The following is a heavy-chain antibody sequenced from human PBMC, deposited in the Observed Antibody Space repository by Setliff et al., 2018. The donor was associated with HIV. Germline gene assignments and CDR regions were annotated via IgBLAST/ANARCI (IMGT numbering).Heavy chain of an antibody. CDR3: ARDLSPYGSGDPYYYYGMDV. D-gene: IGHD3-10*01. Sequence: SETLSLTCTVSGGSISSSGNYWTWIRQRPGKGLEWIGYIYHTGTTYCHPSLKSRVLISVDTSNNQFSLRLSSVTAADTAVYYCARDLSPYGSGDPYYYYGMDVWSQGTTVTVSS. V-gene: IGHV4-31*03. CDR2: IYHTGTT. CDR1: GGSISSSGNY. J-gene: IGHJ6*02.